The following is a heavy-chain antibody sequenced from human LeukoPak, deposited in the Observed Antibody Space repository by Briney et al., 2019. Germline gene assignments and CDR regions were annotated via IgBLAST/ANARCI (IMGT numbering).Heavy chain of an antibody. J-gene: IGHJ4*02. V-gene: IGHV3-7*03. D-gene: IGHD6-25*01. CDR2: INSDGSEG. Sequence: PGGSLRLSCAVSGFTFSGFWMSWSRQAPGKGLEWVASINSDGSEGYYADVVKGRFTISRDNAKNSLYLQINSLRAEDTAVYYCARGPGSPADDYWGQGTLVTVSS. CDR3: ARGPGSPADDY. CDR1: GFTFSGFW.